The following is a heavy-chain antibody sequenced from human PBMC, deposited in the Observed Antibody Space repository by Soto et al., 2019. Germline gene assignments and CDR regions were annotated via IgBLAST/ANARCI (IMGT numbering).Heavy chain of an antibody. Sequence: PSETLSLTCNVSGGSIRSYYWSWVRQPAGKPLEWIGRIYTSGSTNYNPSLKSRVSMSVDTSKNQFSLEVTSVTAADTAVYYCAREGASGFGMDVWGQGTTVTGSS. CDR2: IYTSGST. CDR1: GGSIRSYY. D-gene: IGHD1-26*01. V-gene: IGHV4-4*07. J-gene: IGHJ6*02. CDR3: AREGASGFGMDV.